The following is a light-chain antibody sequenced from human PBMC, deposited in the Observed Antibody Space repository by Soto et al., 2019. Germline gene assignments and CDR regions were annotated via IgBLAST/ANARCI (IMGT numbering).Light chain of an antibody. J-gene: IGLJ1*01. Sequence: QSALTQPASVSGSPGQSVTISCTGTNSDIGAYSYVSWYQQHPGKAPKLLIYAVIYRPSGLSSRFSGSKSGNTASLTISGLQAEDEADYYCCSYTRTSISVFGTGTKLTVL. CDR3: CSYTRTSISV. CDR1: NSDIGAYSY. V-gene: IGLV2-14*03. CDR2: AVI.